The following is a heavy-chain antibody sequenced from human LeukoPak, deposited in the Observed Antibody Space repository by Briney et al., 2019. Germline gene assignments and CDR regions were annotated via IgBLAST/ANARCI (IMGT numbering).Heavy chain of an antibody. CDR1: GVTFSSYS. J-gene: IGHJ4*02. Sequence: GGSLRLSGAASGVTFSSYSMNWVRQGAGKGLEWVSYISSSSSTIYYADSVKGRFTISRDNAMNSLYLQMNSLRAEDTAVYYCAVGIIAAAGTLDYWGQGTLVTVSS. CDR3: AVGIIAAAGTLDY. V-gene: IGHV3-48*01. CDR2: ISSSSSTI. D-gene: IGHD6-13*01.